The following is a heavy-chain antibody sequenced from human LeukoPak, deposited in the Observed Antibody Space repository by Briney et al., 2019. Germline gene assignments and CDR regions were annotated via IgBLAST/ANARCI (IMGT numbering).Heavy chain of an antibody. CDR1: GGPISSSNW. CDR2: IYHSGST. CDR3: ARGYYDSSGYYDLPVPTRDYYFDY. J-gene: IGHJ4*02. V-gene: IGHV4-4*02. D-gene: IGHD3-22*01. Sequence: SETLSLTCAVSGGPISSSNWWSWVRQPPGKGLEWIGEIYHSGSTNYNPSLKSRVTISVDKSKNQFSLKLSSVTAADTAVYYCARGYYDSSGYYDLPVPTRDYYFDYWGQGTLVTVSS.